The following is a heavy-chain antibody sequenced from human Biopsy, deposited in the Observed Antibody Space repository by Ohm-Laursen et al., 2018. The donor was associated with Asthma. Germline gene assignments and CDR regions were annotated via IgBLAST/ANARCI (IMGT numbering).Heavy chain of an antibody. D-gene: IGHD3-9*01. J-gene: IGHJ3*02. Sequence: ASVKVSCKSSGDSLGSFLNYAISWVRQAPRQGLEWMGWISAYNGNTNYAQKLQGRVTMTTDTSTSTAFMDLSSLRSEDTAVYYCARTYYDFLTGQVNDAFAMWGQGTMVTVSS. CDR1: GDSLGSFLNYA. CDR2: ISAYNGNT. CDR3: ARTYYDFLTGQVNDAFAM. V-gene: IGHV1-18*01.